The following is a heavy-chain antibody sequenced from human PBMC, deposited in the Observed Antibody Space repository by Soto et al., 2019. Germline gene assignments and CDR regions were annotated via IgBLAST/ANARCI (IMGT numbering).Heavy chain of an antibody. CDR1: GYTFTGYY. J-gene: IGHJ4*02. CDR3: ARDLAISIFDY. D-gene: IGHD5-12*01. V-gene: IGHV1-18*04. Sequence: ASVKVSCKASGYTFTGYYMHWVRQAPGQGLEWMGWINPNNGNTKYAQKLQGRVTMTTDTSTSTAYMELRSLRSDDTAVYYCARDLAISIFDYWGQGTLVTVSS. CDR2: INPNNGNT.